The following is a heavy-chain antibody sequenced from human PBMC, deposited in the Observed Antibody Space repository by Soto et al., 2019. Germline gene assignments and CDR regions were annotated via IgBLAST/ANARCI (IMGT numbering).Heavy chain of an antibody. CDR2: ISAYNGNT. Sequence: ASVKVSCKASGYTFTSYGISWVRQAPGQGLEWMGWISAYNGNTNYAQKLQGRVTMTTDTSTSTAYMELRSLRSEDTAVYYCTRTGYCSSNSCYYYYGRDVWGQGTTVTVSS. CDR3: TRTGYCSSNSCYYYYGRDV. J-gene: IGHJ6*02. V-gene: IGHV1-18*01. CDR1: GYTFTSYG. D-gene: IGHD2-2*01.